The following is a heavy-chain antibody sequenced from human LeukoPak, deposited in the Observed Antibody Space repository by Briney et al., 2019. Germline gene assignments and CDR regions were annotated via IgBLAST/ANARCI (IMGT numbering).Heavy chain of an antibody. CDR3: AIGGELVPIDY. J-gene: IGHJ4*02. CDR1: GFTFSSYW. D-gene: IGHD6-13*01. V-gene: IGHV3-74*01. CDR2: INSDGSST. Sequence: GGSLRLSCAASGFTFSSYWMHWVRQAPGKGLVWVSRINSDGSSTSYADSVKGRFTISRDNAKNTLYLQMNSLRAEDTAVYYCAIGGELVPIDYWGQGTLVTVSS.